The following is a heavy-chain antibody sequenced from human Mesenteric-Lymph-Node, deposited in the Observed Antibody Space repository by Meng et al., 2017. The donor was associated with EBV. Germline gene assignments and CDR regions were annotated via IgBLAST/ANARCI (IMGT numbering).Heavy chain of an antibody. D-gene: IGHD3-3*01. CDR1: GYTFTTFG. V-gene: IGHV1-18*01. CDR3: ARDLFGVRNSIYYYYAMDV. CDR2: ISGHNGNT. J-gene: IGHJ6*02. Sequence: QVELVQSGAEVKKPGASVKVSCKASGYTFTTFGISWVRQAPGQGLEWMGLISGHNGNTNYAQNFQGRVTMTTDTSTSTAYMELRSLRSDDTAVYYCARDLFGVRNSIYYYYAMDVWGQGTTVTVSS.